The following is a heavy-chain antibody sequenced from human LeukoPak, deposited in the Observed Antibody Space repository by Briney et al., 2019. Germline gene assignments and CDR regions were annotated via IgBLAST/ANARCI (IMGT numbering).Heavy chain of an antibody. V-gene: IGHV3-21*04. Sequence: GGSLRLSCAASGFTFNTYSMNWIRQAPGKGLEWVSSISSGSSYIYYADSVKGRFTISRDNAKNSLYLQMNSLRAEDTAVYYRARGSMVRGVLEYYFDCWGQGTLVTVSS. J-gene: IGHJ4*02. CDR3: ARGSMVRGVLEYYFDC. CDR2: ISSGSSYI. D-gene: IGHD3-10*01. CDR1: GFTFNTYS.